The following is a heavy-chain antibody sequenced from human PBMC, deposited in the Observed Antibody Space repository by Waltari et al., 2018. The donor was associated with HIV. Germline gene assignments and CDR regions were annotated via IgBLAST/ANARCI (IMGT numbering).Heavy chain of an antibody. Sequence: EVQLVESGGGVVQPGRYLRVSCVGSGFSLDDYDLYWVRQVPENGRVWVAGISGIGRQIAYAGAVKGRFTMSRDNAKMSLVLQMNSLRPEDTAFYDCAGRMSIIVGAGGDYDFEIWGQGTKVTVSS. CDR1: GFSLDDYD. J-gene: IGHJ3*02. CDR2: ISGIGRQI. D-gene: IGHD3-16*01. CDR3: AGRMSIIVGAGGDYDFEI. V-gene: IGHV3-9*01.